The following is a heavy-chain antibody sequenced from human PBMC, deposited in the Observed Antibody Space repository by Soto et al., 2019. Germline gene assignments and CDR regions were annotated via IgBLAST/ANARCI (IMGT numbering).Heavy chain of an antibody. D-gene: IGHD1-26*01. J-gene: IGHJ6*02. CDR2: ISGSDGNT. CDR1: GFTFSSYA. CDR3: AMLNSGSYSYHGMDV. Sequence: EVQLLESGGDLVQPGGSLRLSCAASGFTFSSYAMNWVRQAPGKGLEWVSAISGSDGNTFYADSVKGRFTISRDNSNNTLFLQMHSLRAEDTAIYYCAMLNSGSYSYHGMDVWGQGTTVTVSS. V-gene: IGHV3-23*01.